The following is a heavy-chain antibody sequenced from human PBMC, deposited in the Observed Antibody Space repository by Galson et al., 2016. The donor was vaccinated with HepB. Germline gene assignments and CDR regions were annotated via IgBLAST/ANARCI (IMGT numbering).Heavy chain of an antibody. CDR2: ISGRGGIT. CDR1: GFSFSNYA. V-gene: IGHV3-23*01. CDR3: ATVEGMGGLAGRVY. Sequence: SLRLSCAASGFSFSNYAMSWVRQAPGKGLQWVSVISGRGGITYYADSVKGRFTISRDNSKNTLYLQMNSLRAEDTAVYYCATVEGMGGLAGRVYWGQGTLVTVSS. D-gene: IGHD6-19*01. J-gene: IGHJ4*02.